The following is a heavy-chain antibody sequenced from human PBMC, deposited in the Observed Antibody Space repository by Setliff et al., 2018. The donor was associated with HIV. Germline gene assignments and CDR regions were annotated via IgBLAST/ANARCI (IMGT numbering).Heavy chain of an antibody. CDR2: ISATGTTV. D-gene: IGHD1-26*01. J-gene: IGHJ4*02. CDR3: VRDQLRWPERWDFDF. CDR1: GFAFSSHQ. V-gene: IGHV3-48*03. Sequence: GGSLRLSCAASGFAFSSHQMSWVRQAPGGGLEWISYISATGTTVSYADSVRGRFIISRDSVRNEVYLQMKSLRVDDTALYYCVRDQLRWPERWDFDFWGQGTLVTVSS.